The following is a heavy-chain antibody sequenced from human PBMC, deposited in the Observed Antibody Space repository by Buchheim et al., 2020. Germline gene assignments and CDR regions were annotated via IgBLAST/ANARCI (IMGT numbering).Heavy chain of an antibody. D-gene: IGHD3-10*01. CDR3: AKVAGGPPYYYGSGSYTDY. CDR1: GFTFSSYA. CDR2: ISGSGGST. V-gene: IGHV3-23*01. Sequence: EVQLLESGGGLVQPGGSLRLSCAASGFTFSSYAMSWVRQAPGKGLEWVSAISGSGGSTYYADSVKGRFTIFRDNSKHTLYLQMNSLRAEDTAVYYCAKVAGGPPYYYGSGSYTDYWGQGTL. J-gene: IGHJ4*02.